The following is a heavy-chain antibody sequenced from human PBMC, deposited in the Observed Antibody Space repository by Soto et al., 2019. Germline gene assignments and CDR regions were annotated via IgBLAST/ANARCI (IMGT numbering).Heavy chain of an antibody. V-gene: IGHV3-23*01. CDR1: GFTFSSYA. J-gene: IGHJ2*01. CDR3: AKILGAPQLNGDYGALTDWYFDL. CDR2: ISGSGGST. D-gene: IGHD4-17*01. Sequence: EVQLLESGGGLVQPGGSLRLSCAASGFTFSSYAMSWVRQAPGKGLEWVSAISGSGGSTYYADSVKGRFTISRDNSKNTLYLQMTSLRAEDTAVYYCAKILGAPQLNGDYGALTDWYFDLWGRGTLVTVSS.